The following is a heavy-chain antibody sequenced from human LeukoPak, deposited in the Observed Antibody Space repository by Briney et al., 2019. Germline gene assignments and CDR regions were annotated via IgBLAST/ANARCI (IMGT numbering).Heavy chain of an antibody. Sequence: GESLKISCKGSGYSFTSYWIGWVRQMPGKGLEWMGIIYPGDSETRYSPSFQGQVTISADKSISTAYLQWSSLKASDTAMYCCARHAPYSGSYYPDYWGQGTLVTVSS. CDR3: ARHAPYSGSYYPDY. V-gene: IGHV5-51*01. D-gene: IGHD1-26*01. CDR2: IYPGDSET. CDR1: GYSFTSYW. J-gene: IGHJ4*02.